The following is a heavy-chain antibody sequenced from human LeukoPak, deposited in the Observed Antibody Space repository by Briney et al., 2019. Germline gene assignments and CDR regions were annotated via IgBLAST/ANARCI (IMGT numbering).Heavy chain of an antibody. J-gene: IGHJ4*02. CDR1: GFTFNRYA. Sequence: GGSLRLSCAASGFTFNRYAMSWVRQARGKGLEWVSTISGSGDTTYYADSVKGRFTISRDNSKNTLFLQMSSLRAEDTAIYYCGKDRPYDYGDSTASFDSWGQGTLVTVSS. CDR3: GKDRPYDYGDSTASFDS. CDR2: ISGSGDTT. V-gene: IGHV3-23*01. D-gene: IGHD4-17*01.